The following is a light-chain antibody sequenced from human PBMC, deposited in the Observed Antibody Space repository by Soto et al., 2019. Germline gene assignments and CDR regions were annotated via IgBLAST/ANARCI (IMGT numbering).Light chain of an antibody. CDR2: EVS. J-gene: IGLJ1*01. CDR1: SNDVGGYNY. V-gene: IGLV2-14*01. Sequence: QSALTRPASVSGSPGQSITISCTGTSNDVGGYNYVSWYQQHPGKAPKLMIYEVSNRPSGVSNRFSGSKSGNTASLTISGLQAEDEADYYCSSYTGSSTPPYVLGTGTKLTVL. CDR3: SSYTGSSTPPYV.